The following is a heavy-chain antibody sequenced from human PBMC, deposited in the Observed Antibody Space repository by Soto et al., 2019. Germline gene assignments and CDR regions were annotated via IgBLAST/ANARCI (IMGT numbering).Heavy chain of an antibody. V-gene: IGHV1-18*04. CDR2: ISAYNGNT. CDR1: GYTFTSYG. D-gene: IGHD3-22*01. J-gene: IGHJ3*02. Sequence: APVKVSCKASGYTFTSYGISWVRQAPGQGLEWMGWISAYNGNTNYAQKLQGRVTMTTDTSTSTAYMELRSLRSDDTAVYYCARDTPDYYEMYRAFDIWRQGTMFTVSS. CDR3: ARDTPDYYEMYRAFDI.